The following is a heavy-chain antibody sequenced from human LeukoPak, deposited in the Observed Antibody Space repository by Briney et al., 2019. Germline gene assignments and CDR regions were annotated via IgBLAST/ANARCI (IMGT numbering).Heavy chain of an antibody. Sequence: PSETLSLTCTVSGGSIRSFYWSWIRQPPGKGLEWIGYIHYSGSTKYNPSLKSRVTISLDTSKNYFSLKLSPVTAADTAVYYCAGDHGDYEGVSDIWGQGTKVTVSS. CDR3: AGDHGDYEGVSDI. CDR1: GGSIRSFY. D-gene: IGHD4-17*01. CDR2: IHYSGST. V-gene: IGHV4-59*01. J-gene: IGHJ3*02.